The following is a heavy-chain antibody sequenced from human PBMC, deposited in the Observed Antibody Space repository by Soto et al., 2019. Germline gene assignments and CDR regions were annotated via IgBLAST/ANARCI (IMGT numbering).Heavy chain of an antibody. V-gene: IGHV4-30-4*01. CDR1: GDSINSDEYY. D-gene: IGHD6-19*01. J-gene: IGHJ6*02. Sequence: QVQLQESGPGLVKPSQTLSLTCSVSGDSINSDEYYWSWIRQPPGEGLEWIGEINHSGSTNYNPSLKSRVTISVDTSKNQFSLKLSSVTAADTAVYYCARGLRRSEWLVRGYYYYYGMDVWGQGTTVTVSS. CDR2: INHSGST. CDR3: ARGLRRSEWLVRGYYYYYGMDV.